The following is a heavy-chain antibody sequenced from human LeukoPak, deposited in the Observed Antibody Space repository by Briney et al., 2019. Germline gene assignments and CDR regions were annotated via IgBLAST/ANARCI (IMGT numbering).Heavy chain of an antibody. CDR1: GFTVSSNY. D-gene: IGHD6-6*01. Sequence: GGSLRLSCAASGFTVSSNYMSWVRQAPGKGLEWVSVIYSGGSTHYADSVKGRFTISRDNSKNTLYLQMNSLRAEDTAVYYCARASSSSLFDYWGQGTLVTVSS. CDR3: ARASSSSLFDY. J-gene: IGHJ4*02. CDR2: IYSGGST. V-gene: IGHV3-53*01.